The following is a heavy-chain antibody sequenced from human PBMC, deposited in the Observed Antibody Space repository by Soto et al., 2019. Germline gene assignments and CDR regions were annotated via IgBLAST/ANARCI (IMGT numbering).Heavy chain of an antibody. CDR3: ARDRFGVVILYYYYGMDV. V-gene: IGHV3-30-3*01. CDR1: GFTFSSYA. Sequence: VGSLRLSCAASGFTFSSYAMHWVRQAPGKGLEWVAVISYDGSNKYYADSVKGRFTISRDNSKNTLYLQMNSLRAEDTAVYYCARDRFGVVILYYYYGMDVWGQGTTVTVSS. J-gene: IGHJ6*02. D-gene: IGHD3-3*01. CDR2: ISYDGSNK.